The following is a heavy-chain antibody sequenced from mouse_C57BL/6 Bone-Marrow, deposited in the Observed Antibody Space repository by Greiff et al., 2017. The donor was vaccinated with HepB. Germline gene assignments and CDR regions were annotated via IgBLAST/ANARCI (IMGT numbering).Heavy chain of an antibody. Sequence: QVQLKQPGAELVKPGASVKLSCKASGYTFTSYWMHWVKQRPGQGLEWIGMIHPNSGSTNYNEKFKSKATLTVDKSSSTAYMQLSSLTSEDSAVYYWARDPVTTVVEGYYFDYWGQGTTLTVSS. V-gene: IGHV1-64*01. CDR2: IHPNSGST. CDR3: ARDPVTTVVEGYYFDY. D-gene: IGHD1-1*01. J-gene: IGHJ2*01. CDR1: GYTFTSYW.